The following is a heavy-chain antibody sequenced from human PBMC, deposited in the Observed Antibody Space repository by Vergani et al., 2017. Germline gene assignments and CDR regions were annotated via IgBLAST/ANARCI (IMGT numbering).Heavy chain of an antibody. J-gene: IGHJ4*02. V-gene: IGHV1-3*01. D-gene: IGHD3-3*01. CDR3: SRVGTIFGVVNPFDY. CDR1: GYTFTSYA. CDR2: INAGNGNK. Sequence: QVQLVQSGAEVKKPGASVKVSCKASGYTFTSYAMHWVRQAPGQRLEWMGWINAGNGNKKYSQKFKGRVTITRDTSASTAYMELSSLRSEDTAVYYCSRVGTIFGVVNPFDYWGQGTLVTVSS.